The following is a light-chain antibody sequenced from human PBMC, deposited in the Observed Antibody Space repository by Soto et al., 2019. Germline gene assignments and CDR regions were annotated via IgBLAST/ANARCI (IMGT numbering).Light chain of an antibody. V-gene: IGKV3-11*01. CDR3: QQRSNWWT. CDR1: QSVSSY. J-gene: IGKJ4*02. CDR2: DAS. Sequence: EIVLTQSPATLSLSPGERATLSCRASQSVSSYLAWYQQKPGQAPRLLIYDASNRATGIPARFSGSGSGTDFTLTISSLEPEDFAVYYCQQRSNWWTFGGGTKVDIK.